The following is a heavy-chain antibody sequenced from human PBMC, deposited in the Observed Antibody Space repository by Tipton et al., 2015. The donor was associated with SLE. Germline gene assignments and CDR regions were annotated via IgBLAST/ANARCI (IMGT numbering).Heavy chain of an antibody. CDR1: GYNFTNYY. CDR2: IDPSDSYT. Sequence: QLVQSGAEVKAPGESLSISCKGSGYNFTNYYITWVRQMPGKGLEWMGRIDPSDSYTNYSPSFQGHVTISADKSISTAYLQWSSLKASDTAMYYCARRDSSSWYEGGWFDPCGQGTLVTVSS. CDR3: ARRDSSSWYEGGWFDP. J-gene: IGHJ5*02. V-gene: IGHV5-10-1*01. D-gene: IGHD6-13*01.